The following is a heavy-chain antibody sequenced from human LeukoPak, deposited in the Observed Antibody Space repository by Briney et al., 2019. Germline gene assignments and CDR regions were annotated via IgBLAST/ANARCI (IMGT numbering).Heavy chain of an antibody. D-gene: IGHD1-14*01. J-gene: IGHJ6*03. Sequence: SETLSLTCTVSGGSIGSYYWSWIRQPAGKGLEWIGRIYTSGSTNYNPSLKSRVTISVDTSKNQFSLKLSSVTAADTAVYYCARVYNPDYYYYMDVWGKGTTVTVSS. V-gene: IGHV4-4*07. CDR2: IYTSGST. CDR3: ARVYNPDYYYYMDV. CDR1: GGSIGSYY.